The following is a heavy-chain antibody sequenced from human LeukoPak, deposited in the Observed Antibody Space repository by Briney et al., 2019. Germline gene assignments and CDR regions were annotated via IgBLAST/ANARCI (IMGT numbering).Heavy chain of an antibody. CDR3: ARAETFDY. Sequence: GGSLRLSCAASGFTFSTYSMNWVRQAPGKGLEWVSSISSSSSYIYYAGSVKGRFTISRDNAKNSLYLQMNSLRAEDTAVYYCARAETFDYWGQGTLVTVSS. J-gene: IGHJ4*02. V-gene: IGHV3-21*01. CDR1: GFTFSTYS. CDR2: ISSSSSYI.